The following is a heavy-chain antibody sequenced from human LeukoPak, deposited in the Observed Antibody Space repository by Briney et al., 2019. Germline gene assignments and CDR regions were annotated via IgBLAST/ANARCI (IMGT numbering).Heavy chain of an antibody. D-gene: IGHD5-18*01. CDR1: GYNFEDYY. Sequence: ASVKVSCKASGYNFEDYYIHWVRQAPGQGLEWMGGINPNSGGIKQAQMFQGRVTMTTDTSTSTAYMELRSLRSDDTAVYYCARGTAMVDYWGQGTLVTVSS. V-gene: IGHV1-2*02. J-gene: IGHJ4*02. CDR3: ARGTAMVDY. CDR2: INPNSGGI.